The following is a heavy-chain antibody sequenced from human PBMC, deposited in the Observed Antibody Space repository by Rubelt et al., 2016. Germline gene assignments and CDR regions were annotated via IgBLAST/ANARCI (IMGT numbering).Heavy chain of an antibody. Sequence: AASGFTFSSYDMHWVRQATGKGLEWVSAIGTAGDTYYPGSVKGRFTISRENAKNSLYLQMNSLRAEDTAVYYCARNALEKGRRGHWFDPWGQGTLVTVSS. CDR3: ARNALEKGRRGHWFDP. CDR1: GFTFSSYD. D-gene: IGHD3-10*01. J-gene: IGHJ5*02. CDR2: IGTAGDT. V-gene: IGHV3-13*01.